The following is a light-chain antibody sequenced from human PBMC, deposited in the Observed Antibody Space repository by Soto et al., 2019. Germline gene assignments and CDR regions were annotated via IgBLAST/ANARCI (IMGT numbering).Light chain of an antibody. CDR2: DSS. CDR3: QQRTNWPWT. Sequence: IVLTQSPATLSLSPGERATLSCRASQTVSSFLAWYQQKPGQAPRLLIYDSSNRAPGIPARFSVSGSGTDVTLTISSLEPEDFAVYYCQQRTNWPWTFGQGTKVEIK. CDR1: QTVSSF. J-gene: IGKJ1*01. V-gene: IGKV3-11*01.